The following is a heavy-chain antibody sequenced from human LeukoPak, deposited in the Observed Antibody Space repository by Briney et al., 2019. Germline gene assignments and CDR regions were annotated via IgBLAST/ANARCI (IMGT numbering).Heavy chain of an antibody. J-gene: IGHJ5*02. CDR3: ARTDCSSTSCKKPGFDP. Sequence: SQTLSLTCTVSGGSISSGGYYWSWIRQHPGKGLEWIGYIYYSGSTYYNPSLKSRVTISVDTSKNQFSLKLSSVTAADTAVYYCARTDCSSTSCKKPGFDPWGQGTLVTVSS. V-gene: IGHV4-31*03. CDR2: IYYSGST. CDR1: GGSISSGGYY. D-gene: IGHD2-2*01.